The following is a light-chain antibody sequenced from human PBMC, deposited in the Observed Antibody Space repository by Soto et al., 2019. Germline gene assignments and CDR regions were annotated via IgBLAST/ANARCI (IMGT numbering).Light chain of an antibody. V-gene: IGKV3-15*01. CDR2: DTS. Sequence: VVVGQSPATLSVSLGEGAPLSCRASQGIGDTLAWYQHKPGQTPRLRIYDTSTRATGVPTRFSGSRSGAEFTLSINSLQSEDFAVYYCQPYNNWPLTFGGGTKVDIK. J-gene: IGKJ4*01. CDR1: QGIGDT. CDR3: QPYNNWPLT.